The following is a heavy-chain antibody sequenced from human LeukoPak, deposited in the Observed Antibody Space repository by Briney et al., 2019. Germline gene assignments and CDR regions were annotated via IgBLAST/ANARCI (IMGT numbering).Heavy chain of an antibody. CDR2: INPSGGST. Sequence: ASVKVSCKASGYTFTSYYMHWVRQAPGQGLEWMGIINPSGGSTSYAQKFQGRVTMTTDTSTSAAYMELRSLRYDDTAVYYCARDVYSSYVSHGYWGQGTLVTVSS. J-gene: IGHJ4*02. D-gene: IGHD4-11*01. V-gene: IGHV1-46*01. CDR3: ARDVYSSYVSHGY. CDR1: GYTFTSYY.